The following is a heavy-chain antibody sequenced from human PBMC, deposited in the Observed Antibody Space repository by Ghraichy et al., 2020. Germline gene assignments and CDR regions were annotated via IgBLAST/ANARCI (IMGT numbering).Heavy chain of an antibody. CDR1: GGSFSGYY. V-gene: IGHV4-34*01. CDR3: ARGRDYDFWSGHTYADY. CDR2: INHSGST. Sequence: SETLSLTCAVYGGSFSGYYWSWIRQPPGKGLEWIGEINHSGSTNYNPSLKSRVTISVDTSKNQFSLKLSSVTAADTAVYYCARGRDYDFWSGHTYADYWGQGTLVTVSS. D-gene: IGHD3-3*01. J-gene: IGHJ4*02.